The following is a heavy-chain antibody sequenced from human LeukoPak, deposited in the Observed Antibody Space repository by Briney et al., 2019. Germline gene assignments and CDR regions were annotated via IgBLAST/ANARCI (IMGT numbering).Heavy chain of an antibody. CDR1: GFTFSSYE. Sequence: PGGSLRLSCAASGFTFSSYEMSWVRQAPGKGLEWVGRIKSKTDGGTTDYAAPVKGRFTISRDDSKNTLYLQMNSLKTEDTAVYYCTTDHTVAGGPYFDYWGQGTLVTVSS. CDR3: TTDHTVAGGPYFDY. V-gene: IGHV3-15*01. D-gene: IGHD6-19*01. CDR2: IKSKTDGGTT. J-gene: IGHJ4*02.